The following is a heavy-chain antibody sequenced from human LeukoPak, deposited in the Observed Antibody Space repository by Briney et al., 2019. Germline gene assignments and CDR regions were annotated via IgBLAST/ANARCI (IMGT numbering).Heavy chain of an antibody. Sequence: ASVKVSCKASGGTFSSYAISWVRQAPGQGLDWMGGFDPEDGETIYAQKFQGRVTMNEDTSKDTAYMELSSLRSEDTAVYYCASRFVAKSGSYYTNDYWGQGTLVTVSS. D-gene: IGHD1-26*01. CDR3: ASRFVAKSGSYYTNDY. CDR1: GGTFSSYA. CDR2: FDPEDGET. J-gene: IGHJ4*02. V-gene: IGHV1-24*01.